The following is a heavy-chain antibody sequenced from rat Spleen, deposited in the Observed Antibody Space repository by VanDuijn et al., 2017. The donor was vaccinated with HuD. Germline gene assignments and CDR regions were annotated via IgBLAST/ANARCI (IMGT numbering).Heavy chain of an antibody. D-gene: IGHD1-9*01. CDR1: GFSLTSYH. J-gene: IGHJ2*01. Sequence: QVQLKESGPGLVQPSQTLSLACTVSGFSLTSYHVHWVRQPSGKGLEWMGVIWTGGNTESNSTLTSRLSISRDTSKSQIFLKMNTLQTEDTATYYCARNFTYYGYNSFDYWGQGVMVTVSS. V-gene: IGHV2-43*01. CDR2: IWTGGNT. CDR3: ARNFTYYGYNSFDY.